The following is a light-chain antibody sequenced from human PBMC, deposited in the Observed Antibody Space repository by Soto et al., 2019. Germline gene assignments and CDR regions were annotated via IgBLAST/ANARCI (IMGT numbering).Light chain of an antibody. CDR2: DTS. CDR1: QFVSSR. CDR3: QEYIQWPPGM. J-gene: IGKJ1*01. Sequence: DIAVTQSPATLSASPGERVTLSCRASQFVSSRLAWYQRRPGQVPRLLIYDTSTRAPGISSRFSGSGSGTEFTLTISCLQSEDFAVYYCQEYIQWPPGMFGPGTKVDIK. V-gene: IGKV3-15*01.